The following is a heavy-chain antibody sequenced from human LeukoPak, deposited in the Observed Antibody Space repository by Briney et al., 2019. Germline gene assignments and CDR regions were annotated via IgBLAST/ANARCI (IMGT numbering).Heavy chain of an antibody. CDR2: INHSGST. D-gene: IGHD1-26*01. V-gene: IGHV4-34*01. CDR3: ARPGVGATSFDY. CDR1: GGSFSGYY. J-gene: IGHJ4*02. Sequence: SENLSLTCAVYGGSFSGYYWSWIRQPPGKGLEWIGEINHSGSTNYNPSLKSRVTISVDTSKNQFSLKLSSVTAADTAVYYCARPGVGATSFDYWGQGTLVTVSS.